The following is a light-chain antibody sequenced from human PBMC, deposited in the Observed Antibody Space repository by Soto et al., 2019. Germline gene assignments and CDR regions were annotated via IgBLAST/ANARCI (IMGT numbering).Light chain of an antibody. CDR3: ETWDSNTVV. J-gene: IGLJ2*01. Sequence: QPVLTQSSSASASLGSSVKLTCTLSSGHSSYIIAWHQQQPGKAPRYLMKLEGSGSYNKGSGVPDRFSGSSSGADRYLTISNLQSEDEADYYCETWDSNTVVFGGGTKL. CDR1: SGHSSYI. CDR2: LEGSGSY. V-gene: IGLV4-60*03.